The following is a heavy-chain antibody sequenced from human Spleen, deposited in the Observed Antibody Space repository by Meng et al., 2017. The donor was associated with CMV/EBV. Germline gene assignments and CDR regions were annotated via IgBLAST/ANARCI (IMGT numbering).Heavy chain of an antibody. CDR1: GGTFRSDA. Sequence: QGELEPAGAEVKKARASVKVSCKVAGGTFRSDAISWVRQAPGPGLELMGGIIPIFGTANYAHKFQGRFTMTTDTSTSTAYMELRSLRSDDTAVYYCARDLPGGTKGTWLDLWGQGTLVTVSS. J-gene: IGHJ5*02. V-gene: IGHV1-69*06. D-gene: IGHD1-14*01. CDR3: ARDLPGGTKGTWLDL. CDR2: IIPIFGTA.